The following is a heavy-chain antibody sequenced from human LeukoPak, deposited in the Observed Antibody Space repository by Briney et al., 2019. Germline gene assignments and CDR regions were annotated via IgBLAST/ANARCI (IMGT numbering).Heavy chain of an antibody. CDR2: IGPSGRDT. J-gene: IGHJ3*02. CDR1: GFTFSNYG. Sequence: GGSLRLSCGASGFTFSNYGLSWVRQSPGKGLEWVSAIGPSGRDTYYADSVKGRLTISRDNSKNTLYLQTNSLRAEDTAVYYCAKHIVVVTAFSTLAFDIWGQGTMVTVSS. CDR3: AKHIVVVTAFSTLAFDI. D-gene: IGHD2-21*02. V-gene: IGHV3-23*01.